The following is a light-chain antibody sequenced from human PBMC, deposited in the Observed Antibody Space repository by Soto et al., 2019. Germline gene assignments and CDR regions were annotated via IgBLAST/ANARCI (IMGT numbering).Light chain of an antibody. CDR2: EAS. V-gene: IGKV1-5*01. CDR1: QTIGSW. J-gene: IGKJ5*01. CDR3: QQLYTLPFT. Sequence: DLLVSHCPQTLSGSVGDIVTLTCLASQTIGSWLAWYQQKPGKAPKLLIYEASTLQSGVPSRFSGSGSGTEFTLTISGLLPEDFAAYHCQQLYTLPFTFGQGTRLEIK.